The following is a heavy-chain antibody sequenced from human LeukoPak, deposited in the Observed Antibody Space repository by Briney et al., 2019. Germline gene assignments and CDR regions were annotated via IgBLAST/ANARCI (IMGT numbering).Heavy chain of an antibody. CDR3: ARDDFRHIQAHNWFDP. CDR1: GGTFSSYA. V-gene: IGHV1-69*05. Sequence: ASVKVSCKXSGGTFSSYAISWVRQSPGQGLEWMGRIIPIFGTANYAQKFQGRVTITTDESTSTAYMELSSLRSEDTAVYYCARDDFRHIQAHNWFDPWGQGTLVTVSS. D-gene: IGHD2/OR15-2a*01. CDR2: IIPIFGTA. J-gene: IGHJ5*02.